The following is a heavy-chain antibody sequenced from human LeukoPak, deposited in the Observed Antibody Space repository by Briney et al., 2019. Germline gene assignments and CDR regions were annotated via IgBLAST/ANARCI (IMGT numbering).Heavy chain of an antibody. CDR2: IIPIFGTA. J-gene: IGHJ3*02. CDR3: ARKDVVVGYCGSTSCPFAFDI. CDR1: GGTFSSYA. D-gene: IGHD2-2*01. V-gene: IGHV1-69*01. Sequence: SVKVSCKASGGTFSSYAISWVRQAPGQGLEWMGGIIPIFGTANYAQKFQGRVTITADESTSTAYMELSSLRSEDTAVYYCARKDVVVGYCGSTSCPFAFDIWGQGTMVTVSS.